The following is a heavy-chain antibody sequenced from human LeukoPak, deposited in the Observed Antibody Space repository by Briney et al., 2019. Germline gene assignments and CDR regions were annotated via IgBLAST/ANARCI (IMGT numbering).Heavy chain of an antibody. CDR2: IYTSGST. CDR3: AREGPCDSDNLPFDY. J-gene: IGHJ4*02. D-gene: IGHD3-22*01. CDR1: GGSISSYY. Sequence: SETLSLTCTVSGGSISSYYWSWIRQPAGKGLEWIGRIYTSGSTNYNPSLKSRVTMSVDTSKNQFSLKLSSVTAADTAVYYCAREGPCDSDNLPFDYWGQGTLVTVSS. V-gene: IGHV4-4*07.